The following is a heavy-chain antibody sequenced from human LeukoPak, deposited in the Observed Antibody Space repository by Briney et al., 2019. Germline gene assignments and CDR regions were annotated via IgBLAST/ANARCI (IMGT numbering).Heavy chain of an antibody. V-gene: IGHV1-69*13. CDR3: AKDGDWRPAAD. CDR2: IIPIFGTA. J-gene: IGHJ4*02. CDR1: GGTFSSYA. Sequence: SVKVSCKASGGTFSSYAISWVRQAPGQGLEWMGGIIPIFGTANYAQKFQGRVTITADESTSTAYMELSSLRSEDTAIYYCAKDGDWRPAADWGQGTLVTVSS. D-gene: IGHD2-2*01.